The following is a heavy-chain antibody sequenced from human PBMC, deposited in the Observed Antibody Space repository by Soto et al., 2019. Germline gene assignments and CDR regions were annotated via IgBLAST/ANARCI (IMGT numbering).Heavy chain of an antibody. Sequence: SETLSLTCSVSGGSISGHYWIWIRQSPGKGLEWIGYIFYTGSTNYNPSLKSRVTLSVDTSKNQFSLRLSSVTAADTAVYFCAREGGESSDGLYYFDSWGQGSLVTVSS. D-gene: IGHD3-16*01. CDR1: GGSISGHY. CDR3: AREGGESSDGLYYFDS. V-gene: IGHV4-59*11. J-gene: IGHJ4*02. CDR2: IFYTGST.